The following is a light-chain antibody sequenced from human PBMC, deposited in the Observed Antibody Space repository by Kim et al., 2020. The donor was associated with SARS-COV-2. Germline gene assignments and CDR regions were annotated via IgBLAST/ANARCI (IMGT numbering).Light chain of an antibody. Sequence: DIQMTQSPSSVSASVGDRVTITCQASQDISSYLNWYQQKPGKAPKVLIYDASTLQTGVPSRFSGRGSGTDFTFTISSLQPEDVATYYCQQHDSLPYTFGQGTNWRS. V-gene: IGKV1-33*01. CDR1: QDISSY. J-gene: IGKJ2*01. CDR2: DAS. CDR3: QQHDSLPYT.